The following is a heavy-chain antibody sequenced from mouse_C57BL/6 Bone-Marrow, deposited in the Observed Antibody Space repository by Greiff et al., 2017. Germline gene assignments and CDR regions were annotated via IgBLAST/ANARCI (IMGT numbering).Heavy chain of an antibody. CDR1: GFTFTDYY. J-gene: IGHJ2*01. CDR2: IRNKANGYTT. D-gene: IGHD3-3*01. CDR3: ARYRAGRYYFDY. Sequence: DVQLQESGGGLVQPGGSLSLSCAASGFTFTDYYMSWVRQPPGKALEWLGFIRNKANGYTTEYSASVKGRFTISRDNSQSILYLQMNALRAEDSATYYCARYRAGRYYFDYWGQGTTLTVSS. V-gene: IGHV7-3*01.